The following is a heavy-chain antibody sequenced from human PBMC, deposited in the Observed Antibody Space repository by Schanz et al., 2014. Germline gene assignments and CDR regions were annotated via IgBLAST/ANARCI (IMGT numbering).Heavy chain of an antibody. V-gene: IGHV1-2*04. J-gene: IGHJ6*02. D-gene: IGHD6-19*01. Sequence: QVQLVQSGAEMKKPGASVKVSCKASGYTFTGYYMHWVRQAPGQGLEWMGWINPNSGTTNYAQKFQGWVTMTRDTSISTAYMELSRLKSDDTAVYYCARLGTGMAVAGSVIDSYYYYGMDVWGQGTTVTVSS. CDR2: INPNSGTT. CDR3: ARLGTGMAVAGSVIDSYYYYGMDV. CDR1: GYTFTGYY.